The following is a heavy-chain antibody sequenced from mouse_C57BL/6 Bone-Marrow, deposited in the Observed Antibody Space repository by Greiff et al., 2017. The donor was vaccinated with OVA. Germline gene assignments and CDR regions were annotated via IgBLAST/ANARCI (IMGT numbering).Heavy chain of an antibody. CDR2: IPPNSGST. Sequence: QVQLQQPGAELVKPGASVKLSCKASGYTFTSYWMHWVKQRPGQGLEWIGMIPPNSGSTNYNEKFKSKATLTVDKSSSTAYMQLSSLTSEDSAVYYCAREDYYGKNDWGQGTTLTVSA. CDR3: AREDYYGKND. V-gene: IGHV1-64*01. J-gene: IGHJ2*01. D-gene: IGHD1-1*01. CDR1: GYTFTSYW.